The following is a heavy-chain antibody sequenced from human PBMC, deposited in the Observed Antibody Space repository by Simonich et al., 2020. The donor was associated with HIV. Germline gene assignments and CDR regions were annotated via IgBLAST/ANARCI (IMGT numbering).Heavy chain of an antibody. D-gene: IGHD3-22*01. CDR1: GYTFTDYY. V-gene: IGHV1-2*02. J-gene: IGHJ4*02. Sequence: QVQLVQSGAEVKKPGASVKVSCKASGYTFTDYYIHWVRQAPGQGLETRECTNPNSGGTSYAKKFQGRVTMTRETSISKAYMELSRLKSDDTAVYYCARAAADYYDTSGYYYGDYFDYWGQGTLVTVSS. CDR3: ARAAADYYDTSGYYYGDYFDY. CDR2: TNPNSGGT.